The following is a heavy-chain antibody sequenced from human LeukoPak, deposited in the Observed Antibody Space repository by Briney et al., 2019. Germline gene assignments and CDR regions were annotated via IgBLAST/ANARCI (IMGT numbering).Heavy chain of an antibody. CDR3: AREMDTAMVPGY. V-gene: IGHV3-30*04. CDR2: ISYDGSNK. J-gene: IGHJ4*02. D-gene: IGHD5-18*01. CDR1: GFTFSSYA. Sequence: GRSLRPSCAASGFTFSSYAMHWVRQAPGKGLEWVAVISYDGSNKYYADSVKGRFTISRDNSKNTLYLQMNSLRAEDTAVYYCAREMDTAMVPGYWGQGTLVTVSS.